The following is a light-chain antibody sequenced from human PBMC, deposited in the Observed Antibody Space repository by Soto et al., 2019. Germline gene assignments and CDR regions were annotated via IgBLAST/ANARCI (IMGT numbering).Light chain of an antibody. J-gene: IGKJ1*01. Sequence: DIQMTQSPPTLSASVGDRVTITCRASQSIRHYLAWYQQMPGKAPKLLIYGASTLQSGVPSRFSGSESGTEFTLTICSLQPDDFGTYFCQHHNSYSQTFGQGTKV. CDR1: QSIRHY. CDR3: QHHNSYSQT. CDR2: GAS. V-gene: IGKV1-5*01.